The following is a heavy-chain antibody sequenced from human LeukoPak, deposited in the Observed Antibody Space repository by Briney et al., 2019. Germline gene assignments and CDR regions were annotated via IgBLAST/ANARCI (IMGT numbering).Heavy chain of an antibody. CDR1: GYTFTSYA. V-gene: IGHV1-69*13. CDR2: IIPIFGTA. J-gene: IGHJ4*02. Sequence: ASVKVSCKASGYTFTSYAISWVRQAPGQGLEWMGGIIPIFGTANYAQKFQGRVTITADESTSTAYMELSSLRSEDTAVYYCADWAEDYYDSSGYYSYWGQGTLVTVSS. D-gene: IGHD3-22*01. CDR3: ADWAEDYYDSSGYYSY.